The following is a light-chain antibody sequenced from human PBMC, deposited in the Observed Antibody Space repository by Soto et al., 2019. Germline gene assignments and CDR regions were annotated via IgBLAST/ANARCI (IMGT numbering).Light chain of an antibody. Sequence: EVVVTQSPGTLSLSPGEIANLPWRCSQRVTSDYLAWYQQKPGQSPSLLMSGASRRATGVPDRFSGSGSETDFSLSIRRLEPEDFAVYYCQVYAGSHLWTFGQGTKVDIK. CDR1: QRVTSDY. CDR3: QVYAGSHLWT. V-gene: IGKV3-20*01. CDR2: GAS. J-gene: IGKJ1*01.